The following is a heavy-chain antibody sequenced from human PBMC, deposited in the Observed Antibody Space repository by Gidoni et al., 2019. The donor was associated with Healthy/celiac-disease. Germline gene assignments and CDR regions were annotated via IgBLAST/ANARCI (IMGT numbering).Heavy chain of an antibody. CDR2: IKSKTDGGTT. CDR3: TTDSVWGELNWGY. J-gene: IGHJ4*02. V-gene: IGHV3-15*01. D-gene: IGHD3-16*01. Sequence: EVQLVESGGGLVKPGGSLRLSCAASGFTFSNAWMSWVRQAPGKGLEWVGRIKSKTDGGTTDYAAPVKGRFTISRDDSKNTLYLQMNSLKTEDTAVYYCTTDSVWGELNWGYWGQGTLVTVSS. CDR1: GFTFSNAW.